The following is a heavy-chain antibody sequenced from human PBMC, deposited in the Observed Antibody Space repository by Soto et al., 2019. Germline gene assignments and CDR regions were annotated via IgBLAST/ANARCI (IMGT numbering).Heavy chain of an antibody. V-gene: IGHV4-39*01. CDR3: VSQRTTVPTQAYFDY. Sequence: SETLSLTCAVSGGSVTNSSYYWGWIRQSPGKGLEWIGSVYYRGRSYSKSSVKSRVTISVDTSKNRFSLSLNSVTASDTAVYFCVSQRTTVPTQAYFDYWGPGALVTVSS. CDR2: VYYRGRS. J-gene: IGHJ4*02. CDR1: GGSVTNSSYY. D-gene: IGHD4-17*01.